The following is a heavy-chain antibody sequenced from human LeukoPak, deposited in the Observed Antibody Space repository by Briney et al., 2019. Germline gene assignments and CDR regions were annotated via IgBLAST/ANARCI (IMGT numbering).Heavy chain of an antibody. J-gene: IGHJ4*02. D-gene: IGHD5-12*01. CDR3: AKSLGRESGYDLFSFDF. CDR1: GFTFSNYA. V-gene: IGHV3-23*01. Sequence: GGSLRLSCAASGFTFSNYAMSWVRQAPGKGLEWVSAVGGIGFDTYYTDSVKGRFTVSRDNSQNTLYMRMNSLRAEDTAIYYFAKSLGRESGYDLFSFDFWGQGTLVTVSS. CDR2: VGGIGFDT.